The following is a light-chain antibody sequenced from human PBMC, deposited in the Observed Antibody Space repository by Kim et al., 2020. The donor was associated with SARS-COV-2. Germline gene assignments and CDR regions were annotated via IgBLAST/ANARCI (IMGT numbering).Light chain of an antibody. CDR2: KAS. CDR1: QTIGNW. V-gene: IGKV1-5*03. CDR3: QQFDSSPSS. J-gene: IGKJ2*03. Sequence: YASVGDRVSYTYRASQTIGNWLAWYQHKSGKAPKLLIYKASSLESGVPSRFSGSGSGTDFTLSISSLQPDDFATYYCQQFDSSPSSFGQGTKLEI.